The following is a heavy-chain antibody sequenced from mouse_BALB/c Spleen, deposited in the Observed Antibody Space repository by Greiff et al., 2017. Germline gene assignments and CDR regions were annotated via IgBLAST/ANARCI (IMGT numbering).Heavy chain of an antibody. J-gene: IGHJ2*01. Sequence: QVQLQQSGAELAKPGASVKMSCKASGYTFTSYWMHWVKQRPGQGLEWIGYINPSTGYTEYNQKFKDKATLTADKSSSTAYMQLSSLTSEDSAVYYCAREDDGYYVSPFDDWGQGTTLTVSS. CDR1: GYTFTSYW. D-gene: IGHD2-3*01. V-gene: IGHV1-7*01. CDR2: INPSTGYT. CDR3: AREDDGYYVSPFDD.